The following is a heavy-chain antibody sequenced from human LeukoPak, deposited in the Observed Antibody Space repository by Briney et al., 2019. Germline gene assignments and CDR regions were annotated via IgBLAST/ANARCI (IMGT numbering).Heavy chain of an antibody. CDR1: GYTFTSYG. J-gene: IGHJ3*02. CDR3: AREGLYYYDSSGAFDI. Sequence: ASVKVSCKASGYTFTSYGISWVRQAPGQGLEWMGWISAYNGNTNYAQKLQGRVTITADKSTSTAYMELSSLRSEDTAVYYCAREGLYYYDSSGAFDIWGQGTMVTVSS. CDR2: ISAYNGNT. D-gene: IGHD3-22*01. V-gene: IGHV1-18*01.